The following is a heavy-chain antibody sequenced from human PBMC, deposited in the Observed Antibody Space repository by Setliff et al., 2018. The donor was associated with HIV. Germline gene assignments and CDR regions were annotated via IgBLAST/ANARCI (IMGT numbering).Heavy chain of an antibody. CDR1: GYTFTSYA. J-gene: IGHJ4*02. CDR3: ARIPRRDGYNWGFDY. Sequence: SVKVSCKASGYTFTSYAMHWVRQAPGQSLEWMGWINAGNGNIRYSQKLQGRVTMTTDTSTSTAYMELRSLRSDDTAVYYCARIPRRDGYNWGFDYWGQGTLVTVSS. V-gene: IGHV1-3*01. CDR2: INAGNGNI. D-gene: IGHD5-12*01.